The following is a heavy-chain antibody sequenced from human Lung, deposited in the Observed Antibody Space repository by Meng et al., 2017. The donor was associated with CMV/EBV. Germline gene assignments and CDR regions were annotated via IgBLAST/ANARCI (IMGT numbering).Heavy chain of an antibody. CDR1: RVSISTDNW. CDR2: IYRSGST. V-gene: IGHV4-4*02. D-gene: IGHD1-26*01. J-gene: IGHJ4*02. CDR3: AKEWLNATTGQFDY. Sequence: VSRVSISTDNWWSWVRQPPGKGLEWIGEIYRSGSTNYSPSLKSRVTISIDRSKNQFSLRLTSVTAADTAVYYCAKEWLNATTGQFDYWGQGTLVTVSS.